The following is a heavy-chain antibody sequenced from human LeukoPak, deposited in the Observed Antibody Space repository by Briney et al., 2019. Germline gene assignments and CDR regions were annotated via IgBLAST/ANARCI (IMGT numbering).Heavy chain of an antibody. V-gene: IGHV3-53*01. CDR2: IYNDGT. Sequence: PGGSLRLSCAASGFTVSSTYVTWVRRAPGKGLEWVSVIYNDGTYYADSVKGRFTISRDNSKNTLYLQMSRLRAEDTAVYYCARGGEYSYGYGFDYWGLRTLVSVSA. CDR3: ARGGEYSYGYGFDY. D-gene: IGHD5-18*01. J-gene: IGHJ4*01. CDR1: GFTVSSTY.